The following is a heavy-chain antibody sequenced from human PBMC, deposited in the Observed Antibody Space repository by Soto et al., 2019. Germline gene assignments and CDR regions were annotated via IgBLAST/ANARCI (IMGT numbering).Heavy chain of an antibody. CDR2: IYYSGST. CDR3: ARERLTSYYYYGMDV. V-gene: IGHV4-59*01. Sequence: SETLSLTCTVSGGSISSYYCSWIRQPPGKGLEWIGYIYYSGSTNYNPSLKSRVTISVDTSKNQFSLKLSSVTAADTAVYYCARERLTSYYYYGMDVWGQGTTVTVSS. CDR1: GGSISSYY. J-gene: IGHJ6*02. D-gene: IGHD3-22*01.